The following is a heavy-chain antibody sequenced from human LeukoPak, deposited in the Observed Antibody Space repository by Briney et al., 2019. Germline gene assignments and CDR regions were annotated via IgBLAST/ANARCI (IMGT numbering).Heavy chain of an antibody. CDR1: GGSFSGYY. J-gene: IGHJ4*02. CDR2: INHSGST. CDR3: ARGRYGSGSYYKTFDY. Sequence: SETLSLTCAVYGGSFSGYYWSWIRQPPGKGLEWIGEINHSGSTNYNPSLKSRVTISVDTSKNQFSLKLSSVTAADTAVYYCARGRYGSGSYYKTFDYWGQGTLVTVSS. D-gene: IGHD3-10*01. V-gene: IGHV4-34*01.